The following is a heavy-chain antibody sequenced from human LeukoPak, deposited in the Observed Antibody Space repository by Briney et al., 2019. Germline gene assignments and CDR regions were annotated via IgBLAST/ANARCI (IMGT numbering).Heavy chain of an antibody. CDR3: AWDSSGYYPGDY. Sequence: GASVKVSCKASGHTFTSYDINWVRQATGQGLEWMGWISAYNGNTNYAQKLQGRVTMTTDTSTSTACMELRSLRSDDAAVYYCAWDSSGYYPGDYWGQGTLVTVSS. CDR2: ISAYNGNT. V-gene: IGHV1-18*01. J-gene: IGHJ4*02. CDR1: GHTFTSYD. D-gene: IGHD3-22*01.